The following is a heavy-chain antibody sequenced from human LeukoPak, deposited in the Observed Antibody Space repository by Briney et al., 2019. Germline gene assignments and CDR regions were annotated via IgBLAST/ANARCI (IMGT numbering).Heavy chain of an antibody. D-gene: IGHD2-21*01. CDR3: ARQDHIMVVIPLD. CDR1: SGFISSYY. J-gene: IGHJ4*02. Sequence: SETLSLTCSVSSGFISSYYWTWIWQSPGKGLEWIGYIYYTGSTSYNPSLQSRVTISVDTSKNQFSLRLTSVTAADTAVYYCARQDHIMVVIPLDWGQGTLVTVSS. V-gene: IGHV4-59*08. CDR2: IYYTGST.